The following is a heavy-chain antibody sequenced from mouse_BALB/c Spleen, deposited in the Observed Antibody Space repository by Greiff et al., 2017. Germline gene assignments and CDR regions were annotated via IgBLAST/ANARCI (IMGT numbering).Heavy chain of an antibody. D-gene: IGHD2-4*01. CDR3: ARDPDYGPFAY. Sequence: EVKLVESGPGLVKPSQSLSLTCSVTGYSITSGYYWNWIRQFPGNKLEWMGYISYDGSNNYNPSLKNRISITRDTSKNQFFLKLNSVTTEDTATYYCARDPDYGPFAYWGQGTLVTVSA. V-gene: IGHV3-6*02. CDR1: GYSITSGYY. J-gene: IGHJ3*01. CDR2: ISYDGSN.